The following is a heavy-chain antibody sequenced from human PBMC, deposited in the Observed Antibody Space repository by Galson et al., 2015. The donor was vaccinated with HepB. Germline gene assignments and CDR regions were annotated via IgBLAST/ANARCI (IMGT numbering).Heavy chain of an antibody. J-gene: IGHJ4*02. D-gene: IGHD3-3*01. CDR2: IKQDGSEK. V-gene: IGHV3-7*01. CDR1: GFTFSSYW. CDR3: ARDSLPYYDFWSGYPYYFDY. Sequence: SLRLSCAASGFTFSSYWMSWVRQAPGKGLEWVANIKQDGSEKYYVDSVKGRFTISRDNAKNSLYLQMNSLRAEDTAVYYCARDSLPYYDFWSGYPYYFDYWGQGTLVTVSS.